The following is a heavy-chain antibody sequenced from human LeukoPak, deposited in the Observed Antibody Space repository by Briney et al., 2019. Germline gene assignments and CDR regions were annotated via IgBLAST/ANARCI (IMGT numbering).Heavy chain of an antibody. V-gene: IGHV5-51*01. CDR1: GYTFTNYW. CDR3: ARRSDGYNYIDY. Sequence: GESLKISCKGSGYTFTNYWIGWVRQMPGKGLEWLGMIYPGDSDARYSPSFQGQVTISADKSISTAYLQWSSLKASDTAMYYCARRSDGYNYIDYWGQGTLVTVSS. J-gene: IGHJ4*02. D-gene: IGHD5-24*01. CDR2: IYPGDSDA.